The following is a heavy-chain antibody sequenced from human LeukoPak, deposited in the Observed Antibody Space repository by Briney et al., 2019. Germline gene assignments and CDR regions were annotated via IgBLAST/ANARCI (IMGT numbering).Heavy chain of an antibody. V-gene: IGHV3-23*01. CDR1: GFSISGST. Sequence: GGSLRLSCVASGFSISGSTMHWVRQVSGKGLEWVSAISGSGGSTYYADSVKGRFTISRDNSKNTLYLQMNSLRAEDTAVYYCAGYSSGWSALWYFDLWGRGTLVTVSS. D-gene: IGHD6-19*01. CDR3: AGYSSGWSALWYFDL. J-gene: IGHJ2*01. CDR2: ISGSGGST.